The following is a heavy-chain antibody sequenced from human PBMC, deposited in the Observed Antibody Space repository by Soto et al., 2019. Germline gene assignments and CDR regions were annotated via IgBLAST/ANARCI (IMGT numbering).Heavy chain of an antibody. Sequence: ASVKVSCKASGYTFTGYYMHWVRQAPGQGLEWMGWINPNSGGTNYAQKFQGWVTMTRDTSISTAYMELSRLRSDDTAVYYCARGGLTGTTGYYFDYWGQGTLVTVSS. CDR2: INPNSGGT. CDR1: GYTFTGYY. V-gene: IGHV1-2*04. J-gene: IGHJ4*02. D-gene: IGHD1-7*01. CDR3: ARGGLTGTTGYYFDY.